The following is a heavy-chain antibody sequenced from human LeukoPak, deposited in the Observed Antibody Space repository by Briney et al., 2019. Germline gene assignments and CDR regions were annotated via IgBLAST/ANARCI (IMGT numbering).Heavy chain of an antibody. V-gene: IGHV3-23*01. CDR3: AKDSRLLRGVVTSAFDS. D-gene: IGHD3-3*01. CDR2: FSGSGAGT. Sequence: GGSLRLSCAASGFPFSGYAMSWGRETPGEGLEWVAAFSGSGAGTYSADSVKGRFNISRENSKNIVFLQVSSLRVEDTAIYYCAKDSRLLRGVVTSAFDSWGQGTLVTVSS. CDR1: GFPFSGYA. J-gene: IGHJ4*02.